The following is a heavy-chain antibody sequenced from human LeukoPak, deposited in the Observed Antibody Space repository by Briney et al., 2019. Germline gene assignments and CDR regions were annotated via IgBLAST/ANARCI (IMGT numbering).Heavy chain of an antibody. CDR2: INWNGASI. CDR1: GFTFDDYG. CDR3: TRPRDNYGSGSYYGGLDY. V-gene: IGHV3-20*04. J-gene: IGHJ4*02. Sequence: GGSLRLSCAASGFTFDDYGMSWVRQAPGKGLEWVSGINWNGASIGYGDSVKGRFTISRDSAKNSLYLQMNSLRADDTALYYCTRPRDNYGSGSYYGGLDYWGQGVLVTVSS. D-gene: IGHD3-10*01.